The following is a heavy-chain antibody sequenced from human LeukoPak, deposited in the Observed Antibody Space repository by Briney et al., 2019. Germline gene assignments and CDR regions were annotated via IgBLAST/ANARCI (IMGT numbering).Heavy chain of an antibody. CDR1: GFTFDDYA. CDR3: AKEGGWELLRGAFDI. CDR2: MSWNSGSI. D-gene: IGHD1-26*01. V-gene: IGHV3-9*01. Sequence: GGSLRLSCVVSGFTFDDYAMHWVRQAAGKGLEWVSGMSWNSGSIGYADSVKGRFIISRDNAKNSLYLQMNSLRAEDTALYYCAKEGGWELLRGAFDIWGQGTMVTVSS. J-gene: IGHJ3*02.